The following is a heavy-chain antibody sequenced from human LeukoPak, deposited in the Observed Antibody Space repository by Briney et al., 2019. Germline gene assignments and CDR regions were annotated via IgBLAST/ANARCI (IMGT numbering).Heavy chain of an antibody. Sequence: PGGSLRLSCAASGFTFSSYAMSWVRQAPGKGLEWVSAISGSGGSTYYADSVKGRFTISRDNAKNSLYLQMNSLRAEDTAVYYCASGGKIVAGTYYYYGMDVWGQGTTVTVSS. CDR1: GFTFSSYA. CDR2: ISGSGGST. J-gene: IGHJ6*02. D-gene: IGHD6-19*01. CDR3: ASGGKIVAGTYYYYGMDV. V-gene: IGHV3-23*01.